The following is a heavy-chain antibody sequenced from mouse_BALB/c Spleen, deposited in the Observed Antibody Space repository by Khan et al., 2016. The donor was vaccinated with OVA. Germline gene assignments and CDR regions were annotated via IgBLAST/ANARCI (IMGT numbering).Heavy chain of an antibody. V-gene: IGHV14-3*02. CDR3: ARDYWDEFTY. CDR1: GFNIKDTY. D-gene: IGHD4-1*01. Sequence: MQLEESGAELVKPGASVKLSCTASGFNIKDTYMHWVKQRPEQGLEWIGRIDPANGNTKSDPKFQGKATITADTSSNTAYLQLSSLTSEDTAVYYCARDYWDEFTYWGQGTLVTVSA. J-gene: IGHJ3*01. CDR2: IDPANGNT.